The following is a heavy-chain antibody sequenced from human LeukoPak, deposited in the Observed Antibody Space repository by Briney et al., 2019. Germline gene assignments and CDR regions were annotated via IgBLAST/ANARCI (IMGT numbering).Heavy chain of an antibody. CDR3: IIAPGLFAFET. CDR1: DFTLTNAW. CDR2: IKSKTDGWTT. J-gene: IGHJ3*02. V-gene: IGHV3-15*07. D-gene: IGHD6-13*01. Sequence: GGSLRLSCAASDFTLTNAWVNWIRQAPGEGLEWVGRIKSKTDGWTTDYATPVNGRFTISRDDSTNTVHLQMDSLKTEDTAVYFCIIAPGLFAFETWGQGTMVTVSS.